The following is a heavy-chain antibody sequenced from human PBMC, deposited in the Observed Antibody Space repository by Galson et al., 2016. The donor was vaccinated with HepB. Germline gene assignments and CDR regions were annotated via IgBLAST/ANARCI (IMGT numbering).Heavy chain of an antibody. V-gene: IGHV1-18*01. CDR2: ISAYIGNT. CDR1: GYTFTSYG. J-gene: IGHJ6*02. D-gene: IGHD3-3*01. CDR3: ARIQKSHYDFWSGYFYFYGVGV. Sequence: SGYTFTSYGISWVRQAPGQGLEWMGWISAYIGNTNYAQKLQGRVTMTTDTSTSTAYMELRSLRSDATAVYYCARIQKSHYDFWSGYFYFYGVGVWGQGTTVTVSS.